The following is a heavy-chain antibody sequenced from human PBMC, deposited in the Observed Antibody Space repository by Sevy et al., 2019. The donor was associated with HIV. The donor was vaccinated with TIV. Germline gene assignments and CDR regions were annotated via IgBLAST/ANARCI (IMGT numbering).Heavy chain of an antibody. CDR1: GDTFTNNY. J-gene: IGHJ4*02. CDR2: IDPSAGNA. Sequence: ASVKVSCKASGDTFTNNYMHWVRQAPGQGLEWMGIIDPSAGNASHAQRFQGRVTMTRDTSTSTLYMDLNSLRSEDTAVYYCVRADPAQHFDSWGQGTLVTVSS. V-gene: IGHV1-46*01. CDR3: VRADPAQHFDS.